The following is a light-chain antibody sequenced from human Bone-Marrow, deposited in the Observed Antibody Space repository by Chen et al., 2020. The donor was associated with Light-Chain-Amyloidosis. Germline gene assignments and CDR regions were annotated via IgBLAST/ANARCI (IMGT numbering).Light chain of an antibody. V-gene: IGLV1-40*01. J-gene: IGLJ3*02. CDR2: GND. Sequence: QSVLTPPPSVSGAPGPRVTISCTGTSPNIGAGYDVHWYQQLPGTAPKLLIDGNDNRPSGVPDRFSASKSGTSASLAITGLQAEDEADYYCQSYDTTLSGSVFGGGTKLTVL. CDR1: SPNIGAGYD. CDR3: QSYDTTLSGSV.